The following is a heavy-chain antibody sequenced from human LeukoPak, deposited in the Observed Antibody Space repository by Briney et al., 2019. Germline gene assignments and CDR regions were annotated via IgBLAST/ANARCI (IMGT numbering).Heavy chain of an antibody. D-gene: IGHD5-12*01. CDR1: GYTFTDYY. CDR3: ARGRGYSGYETNWYFDL. Sequence: GASVKVSCKASGYTFTDYYMHWVRQAPGQGLEWKGWINPNSGGTNYAQKFQGRVTMTRDTSISTAYMELSRLRSDATAVYYCARGRGYSGYETNWYFDLWGRGTLVTVSS. CDR2: INPNSGGT. V-gene: IGHV1-2*02. J-gene: IGHJ2*01.